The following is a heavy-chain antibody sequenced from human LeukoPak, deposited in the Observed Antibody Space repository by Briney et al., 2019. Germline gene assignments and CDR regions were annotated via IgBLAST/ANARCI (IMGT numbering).Heavy chain of an antibody. CDR1: GYTFTSYY. CDR3: ARERINDLLWFGELLGYYYYMDV. D-gene: IGHD3-10*01. J-gene: IGHJ6*03. CDR2: INPSGGST. Sequence: GASVKVSCKASGYTFTSYYMHWVRQAPGQGLEWMGIINPSGGSTSYAQKFQGRVTMTRDMSTSTVYMELSSLRSEDTAVYYCARERINDLLWFGELLGYYYYMDVWGRGTTVTISS. V-gene: IGHV1-46*01.